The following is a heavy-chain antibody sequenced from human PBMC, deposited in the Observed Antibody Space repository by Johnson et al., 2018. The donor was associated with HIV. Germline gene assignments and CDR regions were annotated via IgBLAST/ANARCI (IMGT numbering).Heavy chain of an antibody. CDR1: GFTFSSYA. CDR3: ARIVGAHTFDI. V-gene: IGHV3-30-3*01. CDR2: ISYDGSNK. J-gene: IGHJ3*02. D-gene: IGHD1-26*01. Sequence: QVQLVESGGGVVQPGRSLRLSCAASGFTFSSYAMHWVRQAPGKGLEWVAVISYDGSNKYYADSVKGRFTISRDNSKNTLYLQMNSLRAEDTAVYYCARIVGAHTFDIWGQGTMVTVSS.